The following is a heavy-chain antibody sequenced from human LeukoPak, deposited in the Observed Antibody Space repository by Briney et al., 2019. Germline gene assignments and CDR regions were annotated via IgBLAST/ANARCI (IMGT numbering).Heavy chain of an antibody. D-gene: IGHD4-17*01. CDR2: ILPIFGTA. V-gene: IGHV1-69*06. CDR3: ARVPPIYGDYYYYGMDV. Sequence: ASVKVFCKASGGTFSSYAISWVRQDPGQGLEWMGGILPIFGTANYAQKFQGRVTITADKSTSTAYMELSSLRSEDTAVYYCARVPPIYGDYYYYGMDVWGKGATVTVSS. CDR1: GGTFSSYA. J-gene: IGHJ6*04.